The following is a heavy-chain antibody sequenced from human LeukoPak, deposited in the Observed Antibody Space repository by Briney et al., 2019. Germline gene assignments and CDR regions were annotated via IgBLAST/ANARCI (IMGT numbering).Heavy chain of an antibody. V-gene: IGHV3-23*01. J-gene: IGHJ4*02. CDR1: GFTFSSYA. D-gene: IGHD1-26*01. CDR2: FSGGGGST. Sequence: GGSLRLSCAASGFTFSSYAMSWVRQAPGKGLEWVSTFSGGGGSTYYADSVKGRFTISRDNSKNTLYLQMNSLRAEDTAVYYCAKGRYSGNYHIDYWGQGTLVTVSS. CDR3: AKGRYSGNYHIDY.